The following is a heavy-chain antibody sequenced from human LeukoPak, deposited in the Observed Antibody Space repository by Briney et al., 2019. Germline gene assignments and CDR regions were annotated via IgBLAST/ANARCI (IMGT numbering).Heavy chain of an antibody. V-gene: IGHV4-59*01. Sequence: SETLSLTCTVSGGSISSYYWSWIRQPPGKGLEWIGYIYYSGSTNYYPSLKSRVTISVDTSKNQFSLKLSSVTAADTAVYYCARAEYYFDYWGQGTLVTVSS. CDR2: IYYSGST. J-gene: IGHJ4*02. CDR3: ARAEYYFDY. CDR1: GGSISSYY.